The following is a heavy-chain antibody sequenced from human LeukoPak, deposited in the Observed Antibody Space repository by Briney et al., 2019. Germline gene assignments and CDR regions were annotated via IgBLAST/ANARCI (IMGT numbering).Heavy chain of an antibody. J-gene: IGHJ5*02. Sequence: ASVKVSCKASGYTFTNYDINWVRQATGQGPERMGWMNPKSGNTGYAQKFQGRVTMTRNTSISTAYMELSSLRSDDTAVYYCARDQDIIVVVAALRQREMGGFDPWGQRTLVTVSS. CDR1: GYTFTNYD. D-gene: IGHD2-15*01. CDR3: ARDQDIIVVVAALRQREMGGFDP. V-gene: IGHV1-8*01. CDR2: MNPKSGNT.